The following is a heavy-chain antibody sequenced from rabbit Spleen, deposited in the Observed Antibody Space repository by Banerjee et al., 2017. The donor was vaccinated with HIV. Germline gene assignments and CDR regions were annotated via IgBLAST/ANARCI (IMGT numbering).Heavy chain of an antibody. CDR2: INAATAKP. Sequence: QEQLAESGGGLVQPEGSLTLTCKASGFSFGDRDVMCWVRQAPGKGLEWIACINAATAKPVYATWAKGRFTISRTSSTTVTLRMTSLTAADTATYFCARDLVGVIGWNFYLWGPGTLVTVS. D-gene: IGHD1-1*01. CDR3: ARDLVGVIGWNFYL. CDR1: GFSFGDRDV. V-gene: IGHV1S45*01. J-gene: IGHJ4*01.